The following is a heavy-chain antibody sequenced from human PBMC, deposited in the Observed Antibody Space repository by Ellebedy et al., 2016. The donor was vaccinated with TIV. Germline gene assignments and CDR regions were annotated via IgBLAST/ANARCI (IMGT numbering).Heavy chain of an antibody. Sequence: ASVKVSCKASGGTFSSYCISWVRQAPGQGLEWMGGIIPIFGTANYAQKFQGRVTITADESTSTAYMELSSLRSEDTAVYYCASPPYDILTGYYSHWYFDLWGRGTLVTVSS. J-gene: IGHJ2*01. CDR1: GGTFSSYC. CDR3: ASPPYDILTGYYSHWYFDL. D-gene: IGHD3-9*01. V-gene: IGHV1-69*13. CDR2: IIPIFGTA.